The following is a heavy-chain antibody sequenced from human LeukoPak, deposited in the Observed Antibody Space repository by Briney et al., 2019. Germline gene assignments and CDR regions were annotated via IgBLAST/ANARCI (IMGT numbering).Heavy chain of an antibody. V-gene: IGHV3-15*01. Sequence: GGSLRLSCAVSRFTCSNAWMSWVRPAPGQGREWIGRIKSKTDGGTTDYAAPVKGRFTISRDDSKNTLYVQMNSLKTEDTAVYYCNADYYDNLVGAYFDYWGQGTLVTVSS. CDR2: IKSKTDGGTT. D-gene: IGHD3-22*01. CDR1: RFTCSNAW. CDR3: NADYYDNLVGAYFDY. J-gene: IGHJ4*02.